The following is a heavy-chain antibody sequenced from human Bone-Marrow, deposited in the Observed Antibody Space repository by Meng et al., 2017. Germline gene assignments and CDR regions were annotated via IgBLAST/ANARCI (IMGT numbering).Heavy chain of an antibody. D-gene: IGHD6-19*01. CDR2: INSDGSST. V-gene: IGHV3-74*01. CDR1: GFTFSSYW. Sequence: GGSLRLSCAASGFTFSSYWMHWVRQAPGKGLVWVSRINSDGSSTSYADSVKGRFTISRDNSKNTLYLQMNSLRAEDTAVYYCAKDRAAAIAVAGTDAFDIWGQGTMVTVSS. CDR3: AKDRAAAIAVAGTDAFDI. J-gene: IGHJ3*02.